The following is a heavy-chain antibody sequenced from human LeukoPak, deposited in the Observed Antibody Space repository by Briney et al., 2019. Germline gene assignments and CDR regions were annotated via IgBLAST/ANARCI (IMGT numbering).Heavy chain of an antibody. J-gene: IGHJ6*02. D-gene: IGHD2-21*01. Sequence: SSETLSLTCSVSGGSITSSSYYWGWIRQPPEKGLEWIGSIYYTGGTNYSPSLKSRVTMSVDTFKNQFSLKLSSVTAADTAVYYCARITFVVEGYGMDVWGQGTTVTVSS. V-gene: IGHV4-39*01. CDR3: ARITFVVEGYGMDV. CDR1: GGSITSSSYY. CDR2: IYYTGGT.